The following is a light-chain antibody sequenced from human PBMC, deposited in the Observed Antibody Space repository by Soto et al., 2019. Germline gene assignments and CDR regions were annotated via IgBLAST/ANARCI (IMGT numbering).Light chain of an antibody. CDR3: QQYNTLPT. Sequence: DIPMTQSPSSVSASVGDRVTITCRASQRISTWLAWYQQKPGKAPKLLIYGASNLQSGVPSRFSGTGPGTDFTLTISSLQPEDFATYYCQQYNTLPTFGQGTRLEIK. CDR2: GAS. J-gene: IGKJ5*01. CDR1: QRISTW. V-gene: IGKV1-12*01.